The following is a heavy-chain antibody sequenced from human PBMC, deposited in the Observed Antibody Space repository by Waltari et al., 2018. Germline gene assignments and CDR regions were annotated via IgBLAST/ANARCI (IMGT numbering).Heavy chain of an antibody. V-gene: IGHV4-4*02. CDR1: GDSIISNYF. Sequence: QLQLQESGPGLVKPSGPLSLPCVVSGDSIISNYFWSWVRQSPGKGLEWIGQVDRSGRTNYSPSFASRVIMSLDTSINHFSLNMHSATAADTAVYYCARDRGRGLYLDSWGRGILVSVSP. CDR3: ARDRGRGLYLDS. J-gene: IGHJ4*02. CDR2: VDRSGRT. D-gene: IGHD2-15*01.